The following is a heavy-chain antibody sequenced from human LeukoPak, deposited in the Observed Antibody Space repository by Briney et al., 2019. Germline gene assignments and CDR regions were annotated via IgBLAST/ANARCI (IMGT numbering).Heavy chain of an antibody. D-gene: IGHD6-6*01. CDR2: IYYSGST. J-gene: IGHJ4*02. V-gene: IGHV4-59*11. CDR1: GCSISSHY. Sequence: SETLSLTCTVSGCSISSHYWSWIRQPPGKGLEWIGYIYYSGSTNYNPSLKSRVTISVDTSKNQFSLKLSSVTAADTAVYYCARGGYSSSSFDYWGQGTLVTVSS. CDR3: ARGGYSSSSFDY.